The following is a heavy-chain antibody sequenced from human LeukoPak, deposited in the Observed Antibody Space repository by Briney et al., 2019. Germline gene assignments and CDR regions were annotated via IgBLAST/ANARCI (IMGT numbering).Heavy chain of an antibody. Sequence: GGSLRLSCAASGFTFSSYSMKWVRQAPGKGLEWVSVIYSGGSTYYADSVKGRFTISRDNSKNTLYLQMNSLRAEDTAVYYCASNPYQNDYGDYEDWYYFDYWGQGTLVTVSS. V-gene: IGHV3-53*01. CDR1: GFTFSSYS. CDR2: IYSGGST. CDR3: ASNPYQNDYGDYEDWYYFDY. D-gene: IGHD4-17*01. J-gene: IGHJ4*02.